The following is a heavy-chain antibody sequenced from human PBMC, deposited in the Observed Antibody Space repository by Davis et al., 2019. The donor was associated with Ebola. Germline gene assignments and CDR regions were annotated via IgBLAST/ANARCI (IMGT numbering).Heavy chain of an antibody. Sequence: GESLKISCAASGFTFSSYAMSWVRQAPGKGLEWVSAISGSGGSTYYADSVKGRFTISRDNSKNTLYLQMNSLRAEDTAVYYCAKRNGPWVTSDKVDVWGQGTMVTVSS. J-gene: IGHJ6*02. CDR3: AKRNGPWVTSDKVDV. CDR2: ISGSGGST. CDR1: GFTFSSYA. V-gene: IGHV3-23*01. D-gene: IGHD2-2*01.